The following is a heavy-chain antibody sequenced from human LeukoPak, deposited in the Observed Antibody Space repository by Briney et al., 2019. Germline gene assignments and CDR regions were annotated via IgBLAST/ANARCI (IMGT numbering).Heavy chain of an antibody. CDR2: ISGGADTT. Sequence: PGGSLRLSCAASGFTFSNYAMNWVRQAPGKGLEWVSTISGGADTTYYADSVKGRFTISRDNSKEKLYLQMNSLRAEDTAVYYCAREKDGSAYYYYGMDVWGQGTTVTVSS. V-gene: IGHV3-23*01. CDR3: AREKDGSAYYYYGMDV. J-gene: IGHJ6*02. CDR1: GFTFSNYA. D-gene: IGHD3-10*01.